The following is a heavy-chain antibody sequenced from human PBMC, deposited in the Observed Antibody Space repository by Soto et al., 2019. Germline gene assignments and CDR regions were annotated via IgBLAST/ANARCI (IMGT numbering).Heavy chain of an antibody. Sequence: GGSLRLSCAAYGFTFDDYAMHWVRQDPGKGLEWVSGISWNSGSIGYADSVKGRFTISRDNAKNSLYLQMNSLRAEDTALYYCAKGHDFWSGYSTFDYWGQGTLVTVSS. CDR2: ISWNSGSI. D-gene: IGHD3-3*01. CDR1: GFTFDDYA. V-gene: IGHV3-9*01. J-gene: IGHJ4*02. CDR3: AKGHDFWSGYSTFDY.